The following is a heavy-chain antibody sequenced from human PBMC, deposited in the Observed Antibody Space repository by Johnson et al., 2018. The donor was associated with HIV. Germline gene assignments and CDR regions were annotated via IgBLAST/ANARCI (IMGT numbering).Heavy chain of an antibody. Sequence: VQLVESGGGVVQPGGSLRLSCEASGFTFDDYAMHWVRQAPGKGLEWVSGISGSGAHTYYADSVKGRFTISRDNSKNTLYLQMNSLRAEDTAVYYCARKKATVFSTTSTNYAFDIWGQGTMVTVSS. CDR2: ISGSGAHT. CDR1: GFTFDDYA. V-gene: IGHV3-23*04. CDR3: ARKKATVFSTTSTNYAFDI. D-gene: IGHD1-1*01. J-gene: IGHJ3*02.